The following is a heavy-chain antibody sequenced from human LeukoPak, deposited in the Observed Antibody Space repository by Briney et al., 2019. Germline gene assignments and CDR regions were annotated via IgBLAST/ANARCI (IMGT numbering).Heavy chain of an antibody. Sequence: ASVKVSCKASGYTFTSYGISWVRQAPGQGLERMGWISAYNGNTNYAQKLQGRVTMTTDTSTSTAYMELRSLGSDDTAVYYCAIYDYGDYDPLDYWGQGTLVTVSS. CDR2: ISAYNGNT. CDR3: AIYDYGDYDPLDY. CDR1: GYTFTSYG. V-gene: IGHV1-18*01. D-gene: IGHD4-17*01. J-gene: IGHJ4*02.